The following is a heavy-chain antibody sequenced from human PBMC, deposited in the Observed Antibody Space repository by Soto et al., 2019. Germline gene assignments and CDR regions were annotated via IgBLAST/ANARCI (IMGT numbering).Heavy chain of an antibody. D-gene: IGHD2-15*01. J-gene: IGHJ4*02. CDR3: ARSGGLDRDFNY. CDR1: GGTFSSDS. V-gene: IGHV1-69*12. Sequence: QVQLVQSGAEVKKPGSSVKVSCKASGGTFSSDSFSWVRQAPGQGLEWMGGIIPMFDTPIYAQKFQDRVTIPADESTSTAYMQLSSLSSGDTAVYYCARSGGLDRDFNYWGQGSLVTVSS. CDR2: IIPMFDTP.